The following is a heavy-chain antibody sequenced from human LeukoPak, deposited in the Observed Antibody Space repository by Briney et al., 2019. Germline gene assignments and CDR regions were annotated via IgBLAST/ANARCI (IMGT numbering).Heavy chain of an antibody. Sequence: SETLSLTCAVSGVSFNDYYWSWVRQPPGKGLEWIGEINHSGYTNDSPSLKSRDTMSIDTSRKQFSLNLRSVTVADTAVYYCTRMTTGHDYWGQGTLVTVSS. CDR3: TRMTTGHDY. CDR2: INHSGYT. CDR1: GVSFNDYY. J-gene: IGHJ4*02. V-gene: IGHV4-34*01. D-gene: IGHD4-17*01.